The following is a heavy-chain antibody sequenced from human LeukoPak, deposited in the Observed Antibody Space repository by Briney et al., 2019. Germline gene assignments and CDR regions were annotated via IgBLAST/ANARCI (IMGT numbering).Heavy chain of an antibody. D-gene: IGHD3/OR15-3a*01. CDR1: GFTFSSHA. CDR2: VSGSGDNT. J-gene: IGHJ4*02. V-gene: IGHV3-23*01. Sequence: GRSLRLSCAASGFTFSSHAMSWVRQAPGEGLEWVSAVSGSGDNTYYADSVKGRFTISRDNPKNTLYLQMNSLRAEGTAVYFCAKRGVVIRVILVGFHRQAYYFESWGQGALVTVSS. CDR3: AKRGVVIRVILVGFHRQAYYFES.